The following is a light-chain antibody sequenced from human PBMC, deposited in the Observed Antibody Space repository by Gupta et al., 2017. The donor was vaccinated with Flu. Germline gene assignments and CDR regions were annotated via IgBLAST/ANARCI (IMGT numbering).Light chain of an antibody. CDR1: NIGSKS. V-gene: IGLV3-21*03. Sequence: KTTRSTCGGSNIGSKSVDCYQQKPRQAPALVGYDDSDRRSGSPERIFASNSGDTATLAISRVEAGEEADYYGQVWDTSSDNPWVFGGGTKLTVL. CDR2: DDS. J-gene: IGLJ3*02. CDR3: QVWDTSSDNPWV.